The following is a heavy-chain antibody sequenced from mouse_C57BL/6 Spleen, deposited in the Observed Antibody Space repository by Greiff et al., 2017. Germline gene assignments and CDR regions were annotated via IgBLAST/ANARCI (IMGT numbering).Heavy chain of an antibody. D-gene: IGHD2-4*01. CDR3: TRSMIRGGYYFDD. CDR1: GFTFSSYA. CDR2: ISSGGDYI. V-gene: IGHV5-9-1*02. J-gene: IGHJ2*01. Sequence: EVKLVESGEGLVKPGGSLKLSCAASGFTFSSYAMSWVRQTPEKRLEWVAYISSGGDYIYYADAVKGRFTIYRDNARNTLYLQMSSLKSEDTSMYYCTRSMIRGGYYFDDWGQGTTLT.